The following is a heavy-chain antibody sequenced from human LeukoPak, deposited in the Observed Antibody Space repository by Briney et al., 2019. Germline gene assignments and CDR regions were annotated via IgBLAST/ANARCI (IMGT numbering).Heavy chain of an antibody. CDR2: IWYDGSNK. CDR3: AKARRHYDILTGYEY. V-gene: IGHV3-33*06. CDR1: GFTFSSYA. D-gene: IGHD3-9*01. J-gene: IGHJ4*02. Sequence: GGSLRLSXAASGFTFSSYAMHWVRQAPGKGLEWVAVIWYDGSNKYYADSVKGRFTISRDNSKNTLYLQMNSLRAEDTAVYYCAKARRHYDILTGYEYWGQGTLVTVPS.